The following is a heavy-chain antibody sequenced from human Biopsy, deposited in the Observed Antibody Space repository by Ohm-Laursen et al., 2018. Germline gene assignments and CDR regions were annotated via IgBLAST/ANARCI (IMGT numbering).Heavy chain of an antibody. D-gene: IGHD2-2*01. V-gene: IGHV1-69*11. CDR3: AREAIGYQLPCDD. Sequence: GSSVKVSCKPPTGTFNSYGIIWVRQAPGQGLEWMGRIIPILRTTAYAQTFLGRVTITADSPTSTVDMELTSLTSDDTAVYFCAREAIGYQLPCDDWGQGTLVTVSS. J-gene: IGHJ4*02. CDR2: IIPILRTT. CDR1: TGTFNSYG.